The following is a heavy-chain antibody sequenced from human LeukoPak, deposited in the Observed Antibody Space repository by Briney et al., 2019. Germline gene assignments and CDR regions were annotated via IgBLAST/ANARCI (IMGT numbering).Heavy chain of an antibody. CDR1: GFTFSNAW. CDR3: TTDPDIVATNYNY. Sequence: PGGSLRLSCAASGFTFSNAWMSWVRQAPGKGLEWVGRIKSKTDGGTTDYAAPVKGGFTISRDDSKNTLYLQMNSLKTEDTAVYYRTTDPDIVATNYNYWGQGTLVTVSS. J-gene: IGHJ4*02. V-gene: IGHV3-15*01. CDR2: IKSKTDGGTT. D-gene: IGHD5-12*01.